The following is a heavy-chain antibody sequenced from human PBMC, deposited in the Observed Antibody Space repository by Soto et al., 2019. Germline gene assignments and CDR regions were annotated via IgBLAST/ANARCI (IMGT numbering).Heavy chain of an antibody. CDR3: ARDGHSTGWS. V-gene: IGHV4-4*02. D-gene: IGHD6-19*01. Sequence: QVQLQESGPGLVKPSGTLSLICAVSGGSITSDNWWGWVRQPPGEGLQWIGETSHRGNTAYNPSLRSRVTISVDKSKNQFSLQLTSVTAADTAVYYCARDGHSTGWSWGQGTLVTVSS. J-gene: IGHJ4*02. CDR1: GGSITSDNW. CDR2: TSHRGNT.